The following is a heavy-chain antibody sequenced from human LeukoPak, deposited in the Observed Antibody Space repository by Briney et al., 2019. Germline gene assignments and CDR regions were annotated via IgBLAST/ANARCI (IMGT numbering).Heavy chain of an antibody. V-gene: IGHV4-39*01. CDR3: ARQYYDILTGYSDAFDI. J-gene: IGHJ3*02. CDR2: IYYSGST. CDR1: GGSISSSSYY. Sequence: PSETLSLTCTVSGGSISSSSYYWGWIRQPPGKGLEWIGSIYYSGSTYYNPSLKSRVTMSVDTSKNQFSLKLSSVTAADTAVYYCARQYYDILTGYSDAFDIWGQGTMVTVSS. D-gene: IGHD3-9*01.